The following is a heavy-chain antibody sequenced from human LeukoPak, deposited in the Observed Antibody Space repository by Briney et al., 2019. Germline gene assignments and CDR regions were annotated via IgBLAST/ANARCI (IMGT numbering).Heavy chain of an antibody. V-gene: IGHV4-4*07. D-gene: IGHD2-2*01. CDR3: AREKIVVVPAAITNWFDP. CDR2: IYTSGST. CDR1: GGSISSYY. Sequence: SETLSLTCTVSGGSISSYYWSWIRQPAGKGLEWIGRIYTSGSTNYNPSLKSRVTMSVDTSKNQFSLKLSSVTAADTAVYYCAREKIVVVPAAITNWFDPWGQGTLVTVSS. J-gene: IGHJ5*02.